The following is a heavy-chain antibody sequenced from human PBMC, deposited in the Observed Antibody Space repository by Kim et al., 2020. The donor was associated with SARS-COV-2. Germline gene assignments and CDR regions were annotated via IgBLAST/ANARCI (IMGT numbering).Heavy chain of an antibody. D-gene: IGHD6-19*01. V-gene: IGHV4-39*01. Sequence: SETLSLTCTVSGGSLSSSSYYWGWIRQPPGKGLEWIGTAYYIGNTYYNPSLKSRVTISVDTSKNQFSLKLGSVTAADTAVYYCARHQRYSSALYVAFYYYWLDPWGQGTMVTVSS. CDR2: AYYIGNT. CDR1: GGSLSSSSYY. J-gene: IGHJ6*02. CDR3: ARHQRYSSALYVAFYYYWLDP.